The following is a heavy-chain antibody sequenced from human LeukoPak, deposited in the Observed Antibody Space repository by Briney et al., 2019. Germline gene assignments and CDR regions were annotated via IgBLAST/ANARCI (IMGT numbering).Heavy chain of an antibody. J-gene: IGHJ4*02. CDR1: GFTFSSYG. Sequence: GRSLRLSCAASGFTFSSYGMHWVRQAPGKGLEWVAVISYDGSNKYYADSVKGRFTISRDSSKNTLYLQMNSLRAEDTAVYYCAKDIHFWSGYYTGTDYWGQGTLVTVSS. CDR2: ISYDGSNK. V-gene: IGHV3-30*18. CDR3: AKDIHFWSGYYTGTDY. D-gene: IGHD3-3*02.